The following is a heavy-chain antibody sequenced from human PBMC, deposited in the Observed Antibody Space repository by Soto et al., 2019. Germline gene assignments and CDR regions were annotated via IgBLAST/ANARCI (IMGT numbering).Heavy chain of an antibody. CDR3: ARGVSAGVDY. J-gene: IGHJ4*02. CDR1: GYSFTSLG. D-gene: IGHD1-26*01. V-gene: IGHV1-8*01. CDR2: MQPSTGRT. Sequence: ASVKVSCKASGYSFTSLGINWVRQTAGQGLEWMGWMQPSTGRTGYAQKFQGRVTMTRDTSINTAYMELTTLTSDDTAFYYCARGVSAGVDYWGQGTLVTVSS.